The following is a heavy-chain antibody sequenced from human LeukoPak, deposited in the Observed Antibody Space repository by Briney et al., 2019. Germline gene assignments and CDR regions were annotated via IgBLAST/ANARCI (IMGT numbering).Heavy chain of an antibody. CDR1: GGSISSSSYY. Sequence: SETLSLTCTVSGGSISSSSYYWGWIRQPPGKGLEWIGSIYYSGSTYYNPSLKSRVTISVDTSKNQFSLKLSSVTAADTAVYYYARRGIYCSSTSCFYYYYYMDVWGKGTTVTVSS. D-gene: IGHD2-2*01. V-gene: IGHV4-39*01. CDR3: ARRGIYCSSTSCFYYYYYMDV. J-gene: IGHJ6*03. CDR2: IYYSGST.